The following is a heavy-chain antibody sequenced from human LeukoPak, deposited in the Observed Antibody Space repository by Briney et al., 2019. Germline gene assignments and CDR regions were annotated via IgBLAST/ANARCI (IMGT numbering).Heavy chain of an antibody. CDR1: GFAFGSEA. D-gene: IGHD2-2*01. V-gene: IGHV3-23*01. CDR3: AKGGTSPGSFDI. CDR2: ISPGGGTT. J-gene: IGHJ3*02. Sequence: PGGSLRLSCAVSGFAFGSEAMSWVRQSPARGLEWVASISPGGGTTYYADYVKGRFTISRDNSKNTLYLQMNSLRAEDTAVYYCAKGGTSPGSFDIWGQGTMVTVSS.